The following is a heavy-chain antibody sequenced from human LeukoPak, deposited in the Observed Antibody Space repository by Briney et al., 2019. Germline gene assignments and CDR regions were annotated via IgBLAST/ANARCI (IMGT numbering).Heavy chain of an antibody. D-gene: IGHD3-22*01. Sequence: PGGSLRLSCAASGFTFSSYSMNWVRQAPGKGLEWVSSISSSSYIYYADSVKGRFTISRDNAKNSLYLQMNSLRAEDTAVYYCARDYYDSSARFDYWGQGTLVTVSS. CDR3: ARDYYDSSARFDY. CDR1: GFTFSSYS. CDR2: ISSSSYI. J-gene: IGHJ4*02. V-gene: IGHV3-21*01.